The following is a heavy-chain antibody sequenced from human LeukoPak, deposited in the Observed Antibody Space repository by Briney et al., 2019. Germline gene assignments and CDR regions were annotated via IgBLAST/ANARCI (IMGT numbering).Heavy chain of an antibody. CDR1: GFTFSNYA. Sequence: GGSLRLSCAASGFTFSNYAMSWVRQAPGKGLEWVSAISGSGGSTYYADSVKGRFTISRDNSKNTLYLQMNSLRAEDTAVYYCAKDGQGIAAAGHFDYWGQGTLVTVSS. CDR2: ISGSGGST. D-gene: IGHD6-13*01. V-gene: IGHV3-23*01. J-gene: IGHJ4*02. CDR3: AKDGQGIAAAGHFDY.